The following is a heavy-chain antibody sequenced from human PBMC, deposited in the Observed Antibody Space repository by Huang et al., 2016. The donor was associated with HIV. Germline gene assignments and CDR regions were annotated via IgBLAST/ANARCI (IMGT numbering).Heavy chain of an antibody. D-gene: IGHD6-13*01. CDR2: IGRWGGNI. J-gene: IGHJ5*02. Sequence: EVQLLESGGGLAQPGGSLRLSCAASGFSFSGYGMRWVRRAPGRGLAGVAGIGRWGGNIFYANSVGGRFTVSRDNSKNTLYLQMTTLRVEDTAVYFCVREGNPGSSWFFGDNWFPLGPGNPGHRLP. CDR1: GFSFSGYG. CDR3: VREGNPGSSWFFGDNWFP. V-gene: IGHV3-23*01.